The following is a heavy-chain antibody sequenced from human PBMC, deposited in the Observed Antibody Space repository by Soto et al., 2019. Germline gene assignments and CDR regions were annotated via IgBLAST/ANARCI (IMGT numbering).Heavy chain of an antibody. CDR1: GYSFTSYW. CDR2: IYPGDSDT. J-gene: IGHJ6*02. D-gene: IGHD3-22*01. Sequence: PGESLKISCKGSGYSFTSYWIGWVRQMPGKGLEWMGIIYPGDSDTRYSPSFQGQVTISADKSISTAYLQWSSLKASDTAMYYCARSSRENYYDSSGYYYPPEYYYYGMDVWGQGTTVTVS. CDR3: ARSSRENYYDSSGYYYPPEYYYYGMDV. V-gene: IGHV5-51*01.